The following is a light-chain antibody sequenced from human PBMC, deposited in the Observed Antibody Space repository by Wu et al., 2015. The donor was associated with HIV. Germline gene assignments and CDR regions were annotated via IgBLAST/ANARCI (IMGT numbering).Light chain of an antibody. CDR1: QSISSW. CDR3: QQYNSYSRT. J-gene: IGKJ1*01. Sequence: DIQMTQSPSTLSASVGDRVTITCRASQSISSWLAWYQQKPGKAPKLLIYKASSLESGSHQGSAAVDLGQNSLSPSAACSLIDLQLITSQQYNSYSRTFGQGTKVEIK. V-gene: IGKV1-5*03. CDR2: KAS.